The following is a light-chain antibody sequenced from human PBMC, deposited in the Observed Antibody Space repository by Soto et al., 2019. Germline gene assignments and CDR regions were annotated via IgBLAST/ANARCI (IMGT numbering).Light chain of an antibody. J-gene: IGKJ4*01. CDR1: QSISVW. CDR3: QQYNNWPTLT. Sequence: DIQMTQSPSTLSASVGDRVTITCRASQSISVWLAWYQRKPGKAPKLLIFDASSLESGVPSRFSGSGSGTEFILTISSLQSEDFAVYYCQQYNNWPTLTFGGGTKVDI. V-gene: IGKV1-5*01. CDR2: DAS.